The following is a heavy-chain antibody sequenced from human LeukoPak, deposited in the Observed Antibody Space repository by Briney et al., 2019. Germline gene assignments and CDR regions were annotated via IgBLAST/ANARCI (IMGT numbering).Heavy chain of an antibody. V-gene: IGHV4-59*01. D-gene: IGHD1-26*01. Sequence: SESLSLTCTVSGGSISSYYWSWIRQPPGKGLEWSGYIYYSGSTNYNPSLKSRVTISVDTSKNQFSLKLSSVTAADTAVYYCARDLSGSYYDYGMDVWGQGTTVTVSS. CDR2: IYYSGST. CDR1: GGSISSYY. CDR3: ARDLSGSYYDYGMDV. J-gene: IGHJ6*02.